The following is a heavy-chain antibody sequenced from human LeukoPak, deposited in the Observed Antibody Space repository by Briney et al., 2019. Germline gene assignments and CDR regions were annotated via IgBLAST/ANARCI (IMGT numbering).Heavy chain of an antibody. V-gene: IGHV3-30*02. CDR1: GFTFSRSG. CDR2: IRNDGNNK. D-gene: IGHD4-17*01. J-gene: IGHJ4*02. CDR3: AKDRGGTTVTDY. Sequence: PGGSLRLSCAASGFTFSRSGMHWFRQAPGKGLEWVAFIRNDGNNKYYPDSVKGRFTISRDNSKNTLYLQMNSLRTDDTAVYYCAKDRGGTTVTDYWGQGTLVTVSS.